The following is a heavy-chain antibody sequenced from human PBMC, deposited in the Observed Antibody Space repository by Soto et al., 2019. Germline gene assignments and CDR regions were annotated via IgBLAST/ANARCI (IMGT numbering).Heavy chain of an antibody. D-gene: IGHD3-9*01. CDR2: IYYSGST. CDR3: ARDIGEDYDILTGYYYYGMDV. CDR1: GGSISSGDYY. Sequence: SETLSLTCTVSGGSISSGDYYWSWIRQPPGKGLEWIGYIYYSGSTYYNPSLKSRVTISVDTSKNQFSLKLSSVTAADTAVYYCARDIGEDYDILTGYYYYGMDVWGQGTTVTVSS. V-gene: IGHV4-30-4*01. J-gene: IGHJ6*02.